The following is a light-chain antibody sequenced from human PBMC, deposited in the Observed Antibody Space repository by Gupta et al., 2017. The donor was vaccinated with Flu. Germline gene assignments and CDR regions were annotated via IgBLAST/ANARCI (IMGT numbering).Light chain of an antibody. CDR1: QSVSSY. J-gene: IGKJ5*01. Sequence: EIVLTQSPATLSLSPGERATLSCRASQSVSSYLAWYQQKPGQAPRLIIYDASNRDTGITARFSGGGDKKDFTLTSSRREDEDCAGYYKHQRSTLFTFGQGTQLDIK. CDR2: DAS. V-gene: IGKV3-11*01. CDR3: HQRSTLFT.